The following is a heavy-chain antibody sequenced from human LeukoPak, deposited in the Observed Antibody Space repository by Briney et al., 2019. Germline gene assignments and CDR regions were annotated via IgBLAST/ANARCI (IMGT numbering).Heavy chain of an antibody. CDR3: AKTPDTAIILNYFDY. D-gene: IGHD5-18*01. CDR1: GFTFSTYS. J-gene: IGHJ4*02. V-gene: IGHV3-48*04. Sequence: GGSLRLSCAASGFTFSTYSMNWVRQAPGKGLEWVSYISSSRRTMYYADSVKGRFTISRDNAKSSLYLQMNSLGAEDTALYYCAKTPDTAIILNYFDYWGQGTLVTVSS. CDR2: ISSSRRTM.